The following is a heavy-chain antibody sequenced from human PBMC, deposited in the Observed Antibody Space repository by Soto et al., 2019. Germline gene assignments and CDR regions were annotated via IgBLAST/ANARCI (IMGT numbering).Heavy chain of an antibody. V-gene: IGHV3-23*01. Sequence: EVQLLESGGGLVQPGGSLRLSCAASGFSFISHAMSWVRQAPGKGVEWVSAIGASGGTTYYADSVKGRFTISRDNSKNTLYLQMDSLRAEDTALYYCAKERYSTAMDTPYYIDYWGQGTMVTVSS. J-gene: IGHJ4*02. CDR3: AKERYSTAMDTPYYIDY. D-gene: IGHD5-18*01. CDR1: GFSFISHA. CDR2: IGASGGTT.